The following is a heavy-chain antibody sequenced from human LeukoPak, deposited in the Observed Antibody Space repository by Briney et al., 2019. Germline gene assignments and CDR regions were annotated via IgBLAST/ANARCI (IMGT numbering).Heavy chain of an antibody. CDR3: ARAFAGYCSGGSCYSGATKGYYYYGMDV. CDR1: GGSISSGGYY. CDR2: IYYSGST. Sequence: SETLSLTCTVSGGSISSGGYYWSWIRQHPGKGLEWFGYIYYSGSTYYNPSLKSRVTISVDTSKNQFSLKLSSVTAADTAVYYCARAFAGYCSGGSCYSGATKGYYYYGMDVWGQGTTVTVSS. D-gene: IGHD2-15*01. J-gene: IGHJ6*02. V-gene: IGHV4-31*03.